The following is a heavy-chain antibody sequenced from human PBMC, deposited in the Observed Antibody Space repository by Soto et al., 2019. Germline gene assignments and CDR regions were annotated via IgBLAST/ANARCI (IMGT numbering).Heavy chain of an antibody. Sequence: GGSLRLSCAASGFTFSSYSMNWVRQAPGKGLEWVSSISSSSSYIYYADSVKGRFTISRDNAKNSLYLQMNSLRAEDTAVYYCATTAGRDGYNLPYWGQGTLVTVSS. CDR1: GFTFSSYS. V-gene: IGHV3-21*01. D-gene: IGHD5-12*01. CDR2: ISSSSSYI. J-gene: IGHJ4*02. CDR3: ATTAGRDGYNLPY.